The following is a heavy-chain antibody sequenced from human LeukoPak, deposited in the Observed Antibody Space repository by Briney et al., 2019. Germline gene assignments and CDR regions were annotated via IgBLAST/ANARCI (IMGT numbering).Heavy chain of an antibody. D-gene: IGHD3-16*02. CDR3: ARWGSDGSVGHDY. V-gene: IGHV3-7*05. CDR1: VFTFSTYW. Sequence: SGGSLRLSCAPSVFTFSTYWMSWVRHAPGEGLEWVANIKQDGSETYYVDSVKGRFTESRDNANSSLYLQMNRLRAEDTAVYYCARWGSDGSVGHDYWGQGTLVTVSS. J-gene: IGHJ4*02. CDR2: IKQDGSET.